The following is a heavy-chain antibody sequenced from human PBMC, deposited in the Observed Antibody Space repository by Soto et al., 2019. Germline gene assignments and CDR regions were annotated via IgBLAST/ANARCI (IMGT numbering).Heavy chain of an antibody. V-gene: IGHV1-69*01. J-gene: IGHJ6*02. CDR2: IIPIFGTA. CDR3: ARSQCGSTSLDIYYYYYYGMDV. Sequence: QVQLVQSGAEVKKPGSSVKVSCKAPGGTFSSYAISWVRQAPGQGLEWMGGIIPIFGTANYALKFQGRVTITPDESTSTGYTELRSLRSEDTAVYYCARSQCGSTSLDIYYYYYYGMDVWGQGTTVTVSS. CDR1: GGTFSSYA. D-gene: IGHD2-2*01.